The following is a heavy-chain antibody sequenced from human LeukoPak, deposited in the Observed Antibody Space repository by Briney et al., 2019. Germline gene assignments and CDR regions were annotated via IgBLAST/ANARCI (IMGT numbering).Heavy chain of an antibody. Sequence: SETLSLTCTVSGGSISSGSYCWSWIRQPAGKGLEWIGHIHTSGNTNYNPSLKSRVTISMHTSKNQLSLKLNSVTAADTAVYYCASSGQCTNGLCRDVGYMDVWGKGTTVTVSS. J-gene: IGHJ6*03. CDR2: IHTSGNT. V-gene: IGHV4-61*09. CDR1: GGSISSGSYC. CDR3: ASSGQCTNGLCRDVGYMDV. D-gene: IGHD2-8*01.